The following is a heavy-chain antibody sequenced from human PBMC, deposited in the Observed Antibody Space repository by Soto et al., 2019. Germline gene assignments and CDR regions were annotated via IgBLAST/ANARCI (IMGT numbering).Heavy chain of an antibody. D-gene: IGHD3-3*01. Sequence: QVQLVRSGAEVKKPGASVKVSCKASGYTFTSYDINWVRQATGQGLEWMGWMNPNSGNTGYAQKFQGIVTMTRNTSISTAYMELSSLRSEDTAVYYCARRTKRDRILDYWGQGTLVTVSS. CDR1: GYTFTSYD. V-gene: IGHV1-8*01. J-gene: IGHJ4*02. CDR2: MNPNSGNT. CDR3: ARRTKRDRILDY.